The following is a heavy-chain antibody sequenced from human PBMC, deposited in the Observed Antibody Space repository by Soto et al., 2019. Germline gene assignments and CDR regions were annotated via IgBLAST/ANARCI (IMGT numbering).Heavy chain of an antibody. J-gene: IGHJ4*01. Sequence: GESLKISCKGSGYSFTNNWIAWVRQMPGKGLEWMGIIYPGDSDTRYSPSFQGQVTISADKSISTAYLRWSSLKASDTAMYYCARLLGSSLFDFWGHGTLVTVSS. CDR2: IYPGDSDT. V-gene: IGHV5-51*01. D-gene: IGHD6-6*01. CDR1: GYSFTNNW. CDR3: ARLLGSSLFDF.